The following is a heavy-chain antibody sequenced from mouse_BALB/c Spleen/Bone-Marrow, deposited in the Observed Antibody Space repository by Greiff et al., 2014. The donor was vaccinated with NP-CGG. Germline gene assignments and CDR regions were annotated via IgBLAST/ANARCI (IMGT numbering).Heavy chain of an antibody. D-gene: IGHD2-1*01. CDR1: GYTFINYW. CDR2: INPSTAYT. Sequence: QVHVKQSGAELAKPGASVKMSCKASGYTFINYWIHWVKQRPGQGLEWIGYINPSTAYTAYNQKFQDKTTLTADKSSSTAYMQLSSLTSEDSAVYYCARGNYEAMDYWGQGTSVTVSS. J-gene: IGHJ4*01. V-gene: IGHV1-7*01. CDR3: ARGNYEAMDY.